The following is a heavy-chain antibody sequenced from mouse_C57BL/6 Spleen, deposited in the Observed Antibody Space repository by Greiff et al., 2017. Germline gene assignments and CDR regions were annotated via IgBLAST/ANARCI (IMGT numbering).Heavy chain of an antibody. CDR3: TRDYYGSPS. D-gene: IGHD1-1*01. V-gene: IGHV1-15*01. CDR2: IDPETGGT. Sequence: VHLVESGAELVRPGASVTLSCKASGYTFTDYEMHWVKQTPVHGLEWIGAIDPETGGTAYNQKFKGKAILTADKSSSTAYMELRSLTSEDSAVYYCTRDYYGSPSWGQGTTLTVSS. J-gene: IGHJ2*01. CDR1: GYTFTDYE.